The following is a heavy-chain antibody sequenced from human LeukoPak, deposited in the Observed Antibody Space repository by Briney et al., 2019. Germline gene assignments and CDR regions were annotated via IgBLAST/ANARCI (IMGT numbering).Heavy chain of an antibody. CDR2: IKSKTDGGTT. CDR3: TPGLRWGIALVPGDN. Sequence: GGSLILSCAASGFTFNNAWMSWVRQAPGKGLEWVGRIKSKTDGGTTDYAAPVKGRFTISRDDSKNTLYLQMNSLKTEDTAMYYCTPGLRWGIALVPGDNWGQGTLVTVSP. CDR1: GFTFNNAW. D-gene: IGHD6-13*01. J-gene: IGHJ4*02. V-gene: IGHV3-15*01.